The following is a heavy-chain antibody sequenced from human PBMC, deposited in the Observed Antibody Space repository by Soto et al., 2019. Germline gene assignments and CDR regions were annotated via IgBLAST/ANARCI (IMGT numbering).Heavy chain of an antibody. D-gene: IGHD2-15*01. J-gene: IGHJ6*02. Sequence: ASVKVSCKASGYTFTSYGISWVRQAPGQGLEWMGWISAYNGNTNYAQKLQGRVTMTTDTSTSTAYMGLRSLRSDDTAVYYCARVELGCSGGSCYYRPGYYYYYGMDVWGQGTTVTVSS. CDR3: ARVELGCSGGSCYYRPGYYYYYGMDV. CDR2: ISAYNGNT. CDR1: GYTFTSYG. V-gene: IGHV1-18*01.